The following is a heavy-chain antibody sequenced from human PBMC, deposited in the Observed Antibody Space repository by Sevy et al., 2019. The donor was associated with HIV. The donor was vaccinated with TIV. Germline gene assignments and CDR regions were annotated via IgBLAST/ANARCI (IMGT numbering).Heavy chain of an antibody. Sequence: GGSLRLSCAASGFSFSDYDMHWVRQSIGKGKSLEWVASVGTVGDTYYSASVKGRFTISRDNSKNYLYLQMNSLRAEDTAVYCCALERLSSNVAEYFQNWGQGTLVTVSS. V-gene: IGHV3-13*01. D-gene: IGHD1-1*01. CDR3: ALERLSSNVAEYFQN. J-gene: IGHJ1*01. CDR1: GFSFSDYD. CDR2: VGTVGDT.